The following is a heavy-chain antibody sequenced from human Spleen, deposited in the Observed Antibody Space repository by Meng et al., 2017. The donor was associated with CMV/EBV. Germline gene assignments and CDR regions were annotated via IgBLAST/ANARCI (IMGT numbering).Heavy chain of an antibody. CDR2: ISGYNGNT. D-gene: IGHD6-6*01. CDR1: GYTFTSYG. Sequence: ASVKVSCKASGYTFTSYGISWVRQAPGQGPEWMGWISGYNGNTKYVQKFQGRVTMTTDISTSTVYMELRSLRSDDTAVYYCARDTYSSSPGSWYYYYGMDVWGQGTTGTVSS. V-gene: IGHV1-18*01. CDR3: ARDTYSSSPGSWYYYYGMDV. J-gene: IGHJ6*02.